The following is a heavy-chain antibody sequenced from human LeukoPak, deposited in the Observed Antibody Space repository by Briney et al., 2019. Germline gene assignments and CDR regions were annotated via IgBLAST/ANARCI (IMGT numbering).Heavy chain of an antibody. Sequence: GGSLRLSCAASGFTFSSYSMNWVRQAPGKGLEWVSSISSSSGYIYYADSVKGRFTISRDNSKNTLYLQMNSLRAEDTAVYYCAKAPQVWFGSRRDWFDPWGQGTLVTVSS. D-gene: IGHD3-10*01. CDR3: AKAPQVWFGSRRDWFDP. V-gene: IGHV3-21*04. CDR1: GFTFSSYS. CDR2: ISSSSGYI. J-gene: IGHJ5*02.